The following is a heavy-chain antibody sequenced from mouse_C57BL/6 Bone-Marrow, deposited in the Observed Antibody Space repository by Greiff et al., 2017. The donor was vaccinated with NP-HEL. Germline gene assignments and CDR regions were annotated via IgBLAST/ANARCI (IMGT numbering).Heavy chain of an antibody. CDR2: IYPGSGNT. J-gene: IGHJ3*01. Sequence: VQRVESGAELVRPGASVKLSCKASGYTFTDYYINWVKQRPGQGLEWIARIYPGSGNTYYNEKFKGKATLTAEKSSSTAYMQLSSLTSEDSAVYFCARSGDGFPEAYWGQGTLVTVSA. CDR3: ARSGDGFPEAY. V-gene: IGHV1-76*01. D-gene: IGHD2-3*01. CDR1: GYTFTDYY.